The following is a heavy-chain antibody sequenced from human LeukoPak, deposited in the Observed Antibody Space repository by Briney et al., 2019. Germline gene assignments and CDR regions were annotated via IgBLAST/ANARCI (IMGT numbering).Heavy chain of an antibody. Sequence: ASVKVSCKASGYTFTSYGISWVRQAPGQGLEWMGWISAYNGNTSYAQKLQGRVTMTTDTSTSTAYMELRSLRSDDTAVYYCARDMLRRGYSYGLDYWGQGTLVTVSS. CDR3: ARDMLRRGYSYGLDY. CDR2: ISAYNGNT. D-gene: IGHD5-18*01. V-gene: IGHV1-18*01. CDR1: GYTFTSYG. J-gene: IGHJ4*02.